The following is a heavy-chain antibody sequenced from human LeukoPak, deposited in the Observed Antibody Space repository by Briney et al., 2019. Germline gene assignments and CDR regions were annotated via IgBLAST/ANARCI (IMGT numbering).Heavy chain of an antibody. J-gene: IGHJ4*02. CDR1: GGSISSYY. V-gene: IGHV4-59*01. CDR2: IYYSGST. D-gene: IGHD2-8*01. CDR3: ARLIDGVCLN. Sequence: SETLSLTCTVSGGSISSYYWSWIRQPPGKGLEWIGYIYYSGSTNYNPFLKSRVTISVDTSKNQFSLKLSSVTAADTAVYYCARLIDGVCLNWGQGTLVTVSS.